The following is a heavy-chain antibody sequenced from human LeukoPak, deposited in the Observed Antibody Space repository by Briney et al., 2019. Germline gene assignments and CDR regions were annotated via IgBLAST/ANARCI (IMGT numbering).Heavy chain of an antibody. CDR3: ARAPPVRGPDY. D-gene: IGHD3-10*01. V-gene: IGHV1-8*01. CDR1: GYTFTSYD. J-gene: IGHJ4*02. CDR2: MNPNSGNT. Sequence: GASVKVSCKASGYTFTSYDINWVRQATGQGLEWMGWMNPNSGNTGYAQKFQGRVTVTRNTSISTAYMELSSLRSEDTAVYYCARAPPVRGPDYWGQGTLVTVSS.